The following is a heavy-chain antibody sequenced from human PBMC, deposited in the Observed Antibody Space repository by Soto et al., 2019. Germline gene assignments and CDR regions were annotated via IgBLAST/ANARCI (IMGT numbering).Heavy chain of an antibody. CDR3: ARGRDDFYYYYGMDV. J-gene: IGHJ6*02. CDR2: ISAYNGNT. CDR1: GYTFTSYG. Sequence: ASVKVSCKASGYTFTSYGMSWVRQAPGQGLEWMGWISAYNGNTNYAQKLQGRVTMTTDTSTSTAYMELRSLRSDDTAVYYCARGRDDFYYYYGMDVWGQGTTVTVSS. V-gene: IGHV1-18*01.